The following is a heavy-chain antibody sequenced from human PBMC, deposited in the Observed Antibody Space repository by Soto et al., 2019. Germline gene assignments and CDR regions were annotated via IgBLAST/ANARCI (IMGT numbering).Heavy chain of an antibody. Sequence: QVQLVQSGAEVKKPGASVKVSCKASGYTFTSYGISWVRQAPGQGLEWMGWISAYNGNTNYAQKLQGRVTMTTDTTTGTAYKGLGSLRSDGTAGYYWAGANWNDGGGGNGLHYYYGMDVWGQGTTVTVSS. V-gene: IGHV1-18*01. J-gene: IGHJ6*02. CDR2: ISAYNGNT. D-gene: IGHD1-1*01. CDR1: GYTFTSYG. CDR3: AGANWNDGGGGNGLHYYYGMDV.